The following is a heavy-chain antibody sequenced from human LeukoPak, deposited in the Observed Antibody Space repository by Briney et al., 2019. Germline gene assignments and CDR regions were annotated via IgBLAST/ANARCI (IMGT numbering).Heavy chain of an antibody. CDR1: GFTVSSNY. CDR3: ARGTTVRGVTEYYYYYYGMDV. J-gene: IGHJ6*02. D-gene: IGHD3-10*01. V-gene: IGHV3-66*01. CDR2: IYSGGST. Sequence: PGGSLRLSCAASGFTVSSNYMSWVRQAPGKGLEWVSVIYSGGSTYYADSVKGRFTISRDNSKNTLYLQMNSLRAEDTAVYYCARGTTVRGVTEYYYYYYGMDVWGQGTTVTVSS.